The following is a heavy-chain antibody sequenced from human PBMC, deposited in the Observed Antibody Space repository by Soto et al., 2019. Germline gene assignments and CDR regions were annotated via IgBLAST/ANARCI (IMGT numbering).Heavy chain of an antibody. V-gene: IGHV1-2*04. Sequence: ASVKVSCKASGYTFTGYYMHWVRQAPGQGLEWMGWINPNSGGTNYAQKFQGWVTMTRDTSISTAYMELSRLRSDDTAVYYCARDAGYRALGDALDIWGQGTMVTVSS. CDR2: INPNSGGT. CDR1: GYTFTGYY. J-gene: IGHJ3*02. CDR3: ARDAGYRALGDALDI. D-gene: IGHD6-25*01.